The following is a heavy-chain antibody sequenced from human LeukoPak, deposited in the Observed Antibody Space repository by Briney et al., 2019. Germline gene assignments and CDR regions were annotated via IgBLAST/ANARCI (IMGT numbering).Heavy chain of an antibody. V-gene: IGHV4-59*01. CDR1: GGSISSYY. D-gene: IGHD3-16*01. Sequence: SETLSLTCTVSGGSISSYYWGWIRQPPGKGLEWIGYIYYSGSTNYNPSLKSRVTISVDTSKNQFSLKLSSVTAADTAVYYCARGPGGWGSRYFDLWGRGTLVTVSS. CDR3: ARGPGGWGSRYFDL. CDR2: IYYSGST. J-gene: IGHJ2*01.